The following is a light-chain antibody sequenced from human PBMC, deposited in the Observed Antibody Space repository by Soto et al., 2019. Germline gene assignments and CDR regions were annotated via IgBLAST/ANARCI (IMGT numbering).Light chain of an antibody. J-gene: IGLJ3*02. CDR3: SSYTSSSTWV. CDR2: EVI. Sequence: QSALTQPASVSGSPGQSITISCTGTSSDVGGYNYVSWYQHHPGKAPKLMIYEVINRPSGVSNRVSGSKSGNTASLTISGLQDEDEADYYCSSYTSSSTWVFGGGTKLTVL. CDR1: SSDVGGYNY. V-gene: IGLV2-14*01.